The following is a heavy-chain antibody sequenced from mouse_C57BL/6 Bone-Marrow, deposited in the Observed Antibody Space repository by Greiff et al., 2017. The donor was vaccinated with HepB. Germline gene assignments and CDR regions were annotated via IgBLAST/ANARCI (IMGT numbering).Heavy chain of an antibody. CDR2: IYPRSGNT. D-gene: IGHD1-1*01. J-gene: IGHJ3*01. CDR1: GYTFTSYG. Sequence: VQLQESGAELARPGASVKLSCKASGYTFTSYGISWVKQRTGQGLEWIGEIYPRSGNTYYNEKFKGKATLTADKSSSTAYMELRSLTSEDSAVYFCARDYGSSLFAWWGQGTLVTVSA. CDR3: ARDYGSSLFAW. V-gene: IGHV1-81*01.